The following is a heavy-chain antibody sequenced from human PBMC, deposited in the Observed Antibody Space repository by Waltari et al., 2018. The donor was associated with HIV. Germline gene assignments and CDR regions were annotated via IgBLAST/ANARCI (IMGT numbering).Heavy chain of an antibody. D-gene: IGHD2-2*01. CDR3: ARDRMVVIPPAPTWFDP. CDR1: GFSFNTYG. V-gene: IGHV3-48*01. Sequence: EVRLVESGGALVQPGGSLSVSCASSGFSFNTYGLNWFRQAPGKGLEWISFISSTGDTKQYADSVRGRFTISRDNAKNSLYRQMNSLRAEDTAIYYCARDRMVVIPPAPTWFDPWGQGTLVTVSS. CDR2: ISSTGDTK. J-gene: IGHJ5*02.